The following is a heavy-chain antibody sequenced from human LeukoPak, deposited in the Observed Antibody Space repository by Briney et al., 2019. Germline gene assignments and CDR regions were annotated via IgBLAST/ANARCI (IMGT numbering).Heavy chain of an antibody. J-gene: IGHJ4*02. CDR1: GGSISSSSYY. D-gene: IGHD3-22*01. CDR3: AREGITMIV. Sequence: KSSETLSLTCKVSGGSISSSSYYWGWIRQPPGKGLEWIGEINHSGSTNYNPSLKSRVTISVDTSKNQFSLKLSSVTAADTAVYYCAREGITMIVWGQGTLVTVSS. CDR2: INHSGST. V-gene: IGHV4-39*07.